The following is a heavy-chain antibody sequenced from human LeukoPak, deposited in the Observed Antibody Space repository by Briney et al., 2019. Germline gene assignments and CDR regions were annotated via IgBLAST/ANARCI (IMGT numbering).Heavy chain of an antibody. D-gene: IGHD1-26*01. CDR1: GFTFSSYA. CDR2: INNVGSHI. CDR3: SRDPTYYLRYGYFDY. V-gene: IGHV3-21*01. Sequence: GGSLRLSCAASGFTFSSYAMNWVRQAPGKGLEWVSSINNVGSHIYYAGSVKGRFTISRDNTKNSLYLQMNSLRAEDTAVYYCSRDPTYYLRYGYFDYWGQGALVTVSS. J-gene: IGHJ4*02.